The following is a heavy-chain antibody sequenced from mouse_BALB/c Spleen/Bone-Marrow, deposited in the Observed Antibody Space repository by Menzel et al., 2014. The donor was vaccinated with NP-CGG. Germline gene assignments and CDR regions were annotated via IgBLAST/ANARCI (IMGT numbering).Heavy chain of an antibody. Sequence: EVKLMESGGGLVQPGGSLRLSCTTSGFTFTDYYMSWVRQPPGKALEWLGFIRNKANGYTTEYSASVKGRFTISRDNSQSILYLQMNTLRAEDSATYYCARDRELTYFDYWGQGTTLTVSS. CDR3: ARDRELTYFDY. CDR1: GFTFTDYY. V-gene: IGHV7-3*02. CDR2: IRNKANGYTT. J-gene: IGHJ2*01.